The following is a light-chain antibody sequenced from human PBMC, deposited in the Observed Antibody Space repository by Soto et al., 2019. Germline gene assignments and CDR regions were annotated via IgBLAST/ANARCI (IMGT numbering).Light chain of an antibody. V-gene: IGLV2-14*01. J-gene: IGLJ1*01. CDR2: EVS. Sequence: QSVLTQPASVSGSPGQSITISCTGTSSDVGGYNYVSCSQQHPGKAPKLMIYEVSNRPSGVSNRFSGSKSGNTASLTISGLQAEDEADYYCSSYTRSSTSYVFGTGTKVTVL. CDR3: SSYTRSSTSYV. CDR1: SSDVGGYNY.